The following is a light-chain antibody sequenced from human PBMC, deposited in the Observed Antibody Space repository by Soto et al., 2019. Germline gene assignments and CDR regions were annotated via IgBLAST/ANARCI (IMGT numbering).Light chain of an antibody. Sequence: EIVLTQSPATLSVSPGERATLSFRASQGIKNYLAWFQQKPGQAPRLLIYDASNRAAGIPVSFRGSGSGTAFTPTVSCLDPENLAVYYCHQRKNWPITFGQGTRLDI. CDR3: HQRKNWPIT. J-gene: IGKJ5*01. V-gene: IGKV3-11*01. CDR1: QGIKNY. CDR2: DAS.